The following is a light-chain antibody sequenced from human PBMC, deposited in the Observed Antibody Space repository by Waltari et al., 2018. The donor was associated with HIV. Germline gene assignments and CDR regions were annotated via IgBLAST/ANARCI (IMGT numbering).Light chain of an antibody. CDR2: AAS. V-gene: IGKV1-12*01. Sequence: DIQMAQSPSSVSASVGDRVTITWRASQAIKTWLAWYQQRPAKAPTLTVYAASSLQNGVPARFNGSGSGLDFTLTITDFQPNDSAIYYCQQAHIFPHTFGGGTRVE. CDR1: QAIKTW. CDR3: QQAHIFPHT. J-gene: IGKJ4*01.